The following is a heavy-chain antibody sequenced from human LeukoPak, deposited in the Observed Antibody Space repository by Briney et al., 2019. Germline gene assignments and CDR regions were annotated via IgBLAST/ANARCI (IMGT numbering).Heavy chain of an antibody. CDR2: IYYSGST. CDR3: ARYPRYSSGWYELY. CDR1: GGSISSSSYY. V-gene: IGHV4-39*07. D-gene: IGHD6-19*01. Sequence: SETLSLTCTVSGGSISSSSYYWGWIRQPPGKGLEWIGSIYYSGSTNYNPSLKSRVTISVDKSKNQFSLKLSSVTAADTAVYYCARYPRYSSGWYELYWGQGTLVTVSS. J-gene: IGHJ4*02.